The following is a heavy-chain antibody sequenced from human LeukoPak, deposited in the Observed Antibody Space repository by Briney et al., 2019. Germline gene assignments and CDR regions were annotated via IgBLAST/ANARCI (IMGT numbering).Heavy chain of an antibody. CDR3: ARRGGDFVLDY. CDR1: GGSITSYH. CDR2: IYYSGST. J-gene: IGHJ4*02. Sequence: PSEPLSLTCTVSGGSITSYHWTWIRQPPGKGLEWIGHIYYSGSTNYNPSLKSRVTISVDTSKNQFSLKVSPVTAADTAVYYCARRGGDFVLDYWAQGTLVTVSS. V-gene: IGHV4-59*08. D-gene: IGHD2-21*02.